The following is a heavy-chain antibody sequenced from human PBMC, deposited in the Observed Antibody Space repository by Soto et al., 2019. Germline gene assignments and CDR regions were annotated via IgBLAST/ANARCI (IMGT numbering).Heavy chain of an antibody. V-gene: IGHV3-13*01. CDR1: GFTFSSYD. CDR2: IGTAGDT. D-gene: IGHD6-19*01. J-gene: IGHJ6*03. Sequence: GGSLRLSCAASGFTFSSYDMHWVRQATGKGLERVSAIGTAGDTYYPGSVKGRFTISRENAKNSLYLQMNSLRAGDTAVYYCARRGVSAVAGRDYYMDVWGKGTTVTVSS. CDR3: ARRGVSAVAGRDYYMDV.